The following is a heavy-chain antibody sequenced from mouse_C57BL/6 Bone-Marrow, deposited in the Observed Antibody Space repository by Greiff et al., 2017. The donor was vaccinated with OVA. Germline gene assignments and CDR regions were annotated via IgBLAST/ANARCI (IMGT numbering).Heavy chain of an antibody. CDR2: INPSTGGT. J-gene: IGHJ3*01. CDR3: SRGGTCPFAY. CDR1: GYSFTGYY. Sequence: VQLQQSGPELVKPGASVKISCKASGYSFTGYYMNWVKQSPEKSLEWIGEINPSTGGTTYNQKFKAKATLTVDKSSSTAYMQRKSLTSEDSAVYYCSRGGTCPFAYWGQGTLVTVSA. D-gene: IGHD4-1*01. V-gene: IGHV1-42*01.